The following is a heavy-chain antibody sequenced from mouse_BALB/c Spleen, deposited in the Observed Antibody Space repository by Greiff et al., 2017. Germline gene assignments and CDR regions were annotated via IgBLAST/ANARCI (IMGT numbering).Heavy chain of an antibody. CDR1: GFTFNTYA. V-gene: IGHV10-1*02. Sequence: EVQVVESGGGLVQPKGSLKLSCAASGFTFNTYAMNWVRQAPGKGLEWVARIRSKSNNYATYYADSVKDRFTISRDDSQSMLYLQMNNLKTEDTAMYYCVRPDGNYRGDAMDYWGQGTSVTVSS. CDR3: VRPDGNYRGDAMDY. CDR2: IRSKSNNYAT. D-gene: IGHD2-1*01. J-gene: IGHJ4*01.